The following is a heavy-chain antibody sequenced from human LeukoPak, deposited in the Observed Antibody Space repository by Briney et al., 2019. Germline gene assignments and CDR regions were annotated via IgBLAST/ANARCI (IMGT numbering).Heavy chain of an antibody. CDR2: ISWNGGSI. J-gene: IGHJ6*03. CDR3: AKDGTVTKGYYMDI. CDR1: GFTFDDYA. V-gene: IGHV3-9*01. Sequence: GGSLRLSCAASGFTFDDYAMHWVRQAPGKGLEWVSGISWNGGSIGYADSVKGRFTISRDNAKISLYLQMNSLRAEDTALYYCAKDGTVTKGYYMDIWGKGTTVTVSS. D-gene: IGHD4-17*01.